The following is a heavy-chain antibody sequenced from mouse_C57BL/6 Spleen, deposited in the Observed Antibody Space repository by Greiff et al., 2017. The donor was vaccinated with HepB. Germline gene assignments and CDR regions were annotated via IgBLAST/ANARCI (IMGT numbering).Heavy chain of an antibody. D-gene: IGHD4-1*02. J-gene: IGHJ4*01. Sequence: EVQLQESGAELVRPGASVKLSCTASGFNIKDYYMHWVKQRPEQVLAWIGRIDPEDGDTEYTPKFQGKATMTTDTSSNTAYMLLSSLTSEDTAFYYCNTPTGTRAMDYWGQGTSVTVSS. CDR1: GFNIKDYY. V-gene: IGHV14-1*01. CDR3: NTPTGTRAMDY. CDR2: IDPEDGDT.